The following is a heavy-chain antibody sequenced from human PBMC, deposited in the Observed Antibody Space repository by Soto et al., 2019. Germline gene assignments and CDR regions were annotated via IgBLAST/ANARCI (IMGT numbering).Heavy chain of an antibody. D-gene: IGHD3-9*01. J-gene: IGHJ5*02. CDR1: GGTFSSYA. CDR3: AREDDDYDILTGRWFDP. Sequence: ASVKVSCKASGGTFSSYAISWVRQAPGQGLEWMGGIIPIFGTANYAQKFQGRVTITADESTSTAYMELSSLRSEDTAVYYCAREDDDYDILTGRWFDPWGQGTLVTVSS. CDR2: IIPIFGTA. V-gene: IGHV1-69*13.